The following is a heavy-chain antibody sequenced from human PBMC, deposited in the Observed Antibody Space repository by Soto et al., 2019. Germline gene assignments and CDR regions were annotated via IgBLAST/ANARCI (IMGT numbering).Heavy chain of an antibody. D-gene: IGHD3-9*01. CDR2: IYYSGST. CDR3: ARGDILTPIDY. J-gene: IGHJ4*02. V-gene: IGHV4-59*01. CDR1: GGSISSYY. Sequence: KASETLSLTCTVSGGSISSYYWSWIRQPPGKGLEWIGYIYYSGSTNYNPSLKSRVTISVDTSKNQFSLELSSVTAADTAVYYCARGDILTPIDYWGQGTLVTVSS.